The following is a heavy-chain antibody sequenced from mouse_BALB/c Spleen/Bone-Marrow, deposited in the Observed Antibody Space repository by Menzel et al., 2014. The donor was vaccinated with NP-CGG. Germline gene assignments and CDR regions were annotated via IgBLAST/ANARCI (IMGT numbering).Heavy chain of an antibody. D-gene: IGHD1-1*01. CDR2: IRNKANGYTT. CDR1: YFTFTDYY. Sequence: DVKLVEPGGGLVQPGGSLRLSCATSYFTFTDYYMSWVRQPPGKALEWLGFIRNKANGYTTEYSASVKGRFTISRDNSQSILYLQMNTLRAEDSATYYCARDTYGRDYWGQGTTLTVSS. J-gene: IGHJ2*01. CDR3: ARDTYGRDY. V-gene: IGHV7-3*02.